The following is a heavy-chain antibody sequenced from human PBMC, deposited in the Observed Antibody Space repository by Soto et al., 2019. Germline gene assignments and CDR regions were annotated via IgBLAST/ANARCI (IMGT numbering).Heavy chain of an antibody. D-gene: IGHD2-2*02. J-gene: IGHJ6*02. CDR2: ISWNSGSI. Sequence: GGSVRLSCAASGFTFDDYAMHRVRQAPGKGVEWVSGISWNSGSIGDADSVKGRFTISRDNAKNSLYLQMNSQRAEDTALHYCAKAYSYCSSTSCYIHYYYCRDGWCQGSRVTVSS. CDR1: GFTFDDYA. V-gene: IGHV3-9*01. CDR3: AKAYSYCSSTSCYIHYYYCRDG.